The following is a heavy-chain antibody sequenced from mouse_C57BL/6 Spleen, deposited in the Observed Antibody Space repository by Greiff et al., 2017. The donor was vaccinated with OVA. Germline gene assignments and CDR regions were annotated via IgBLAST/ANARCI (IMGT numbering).Heavy chain of an antibody. V-gene: IGHV1-63*01. D-gene: IGHD3-2*02. Sequence: QVQLKQSGAELVRPGTSVKMSCKASGYTFTNYWIGWAKQRPGHGLEWIGDIYPGGGYTNYNEKFKGKATLTADKSSSTAYMQFSSLTSEDSAIYYCARRDSSGYVGFAYWGQGTLVTVSA. CDR2: IYPGGGYT. CDR3: ARRDSSGYVGFAY. J-gene: IGHJ3*01. CDR1: GYTFTNYW.